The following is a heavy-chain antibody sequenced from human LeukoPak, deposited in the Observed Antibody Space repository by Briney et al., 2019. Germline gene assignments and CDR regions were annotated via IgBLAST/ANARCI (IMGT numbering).Heavy chain of an antibody. CDR1: GGSFSGYY. Sequence: SETLSLTCAVYGGSFSGYYWSWIRQPPGKGLEWIGEINHSGSTNYNPSLKSRVTISVDTSKNQFSLKLSSVTAADTAVYYCARGRRSRIDYWGQETLVAVSS. J-gene: IGHJ4*02. CDR2: INHSGST. V-gene: IGHV4-34*01. D-gene: IGHD1-26*01. CDR3: ARGRRSRIDY.